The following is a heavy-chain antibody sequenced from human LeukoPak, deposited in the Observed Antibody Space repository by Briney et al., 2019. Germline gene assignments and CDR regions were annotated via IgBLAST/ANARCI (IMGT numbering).Heavy chain of an antibody. D-gene: IGHD6-13*01. CDR1: GGSISGSRRY. CDR2: IRYIGTT. J-gene: IGHJ5*01. Sequence: SETLSLTCNVSGGSISGSRRYWGWVRQPPGGGLEWIGSIRYIGTTYYNPSLQSLLTISVDNSQNQFPLKLKSVTAADTSMYYCTRQLSWASDTGDSWGQGTLVTVSS. CDR3: TRQLSWASDTGDS. V-gene: IGHV4-39*01.